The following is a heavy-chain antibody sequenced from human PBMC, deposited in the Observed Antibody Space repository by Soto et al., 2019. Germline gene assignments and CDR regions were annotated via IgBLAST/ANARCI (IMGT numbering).Heavy chain of an antibody. Sequence: SVKVSCKASGGTFSSYTISWVRQAPGQGLEWMGRIIPILGIANYAQKFQGRVTITADKSTSTAYMELSSLRSEDTAVYYCARGIPMVRGVHFDYWGQGTLVTVSS. D-gene: IGHD3-10*01. J-gene: IGHJ4*02. V-gene: IGHV1-69*02. CDR1: GGTFSSYT. CDR2: IIPILGIA. CDR3: ARGIPMVRGVHFDY.